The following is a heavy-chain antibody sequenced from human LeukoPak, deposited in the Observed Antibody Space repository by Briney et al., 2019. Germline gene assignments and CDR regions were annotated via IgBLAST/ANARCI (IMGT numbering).Heavy chain of an antibody. V-gene: IGHV1-8*01. J-gene: IGHJ4*02. CDR3: VRSLAVDGTGAY. CDR1: GYIFVTSD. CDR2: MNPLSGNT. D-gene: IGHD6-19*01. Sequence: ASVKVSCKASGYIFVTSDINWVRQAAGQGLEWMGWMNPLSGNTGYAQKFQGRVTMTRDTSIGTAYMELSSLRFEDSAVYYCVRSLAVDGTGAYWGQGTLVTVSS.